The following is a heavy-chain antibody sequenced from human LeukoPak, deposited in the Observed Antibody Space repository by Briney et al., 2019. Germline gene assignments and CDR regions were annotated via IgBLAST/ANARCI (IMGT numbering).Heavy chain of an antibody. CDR2: ISYDGSNK. D-gene: IGHD6-19*01. CDR3: ASPDGSGWPDY. CDR1: GFTFSSYA. J-gene: IGHJ4*02. V-gene: IGHV3-30-3*01. Sequence: QPGGSLRLSCAASGFTFSSYAMHWVRQAPGKGLEWVAVISYDGSNKYYADSVKGRFTISRDNSKNTLYLQMNSLRAEDTAVYYCASPDGSGWPDYWGQGTLVTVSS.